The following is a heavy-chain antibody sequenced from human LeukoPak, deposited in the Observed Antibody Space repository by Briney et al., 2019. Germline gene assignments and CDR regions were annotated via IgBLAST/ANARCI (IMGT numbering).Heavy chain of an antibody. CDR2: IYYSGST. V-gene: IGHV4-59*08. CDR1: GGSISSYY. CDR3: ARVKYGGPYGGVY. D-gene: IGHD4-23*01. J-gene: IGHJ4*02. Sequence: SETLSLTCTVSGGSISSYYWSWIRQPPGKGLEWIGYIYYSGSTYYNPSLKSRVTISVDTSKNQFSLKLSSVTAADTAVYYCARVKYGGPYGGVYWGQGTLVTVSS.